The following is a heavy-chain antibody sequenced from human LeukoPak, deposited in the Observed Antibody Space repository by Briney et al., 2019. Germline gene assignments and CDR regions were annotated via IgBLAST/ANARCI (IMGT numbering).Heavy chain of an antibody. V-gene: IGHV3-21*01. J-gene: IGHJ4*02. D-gene: IGHD1-26*01. CDR2: ISSSSSYI. CDR3: AREGGSYRPFDY. CDR1: GFTFSSYS. Sequence: AGGSLRLSCAASGFTFSSYSMNWVRQAPGKGLEWVSSISSSSSYIYYADSVKGRFTISRDNAKNSLYLQMNSLRAEDTAVYYCAREGGSYRPFDYWGQGTLVTVSS.